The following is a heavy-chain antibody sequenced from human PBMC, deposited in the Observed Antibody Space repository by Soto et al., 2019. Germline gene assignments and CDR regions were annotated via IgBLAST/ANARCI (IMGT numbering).Heavy chain of an antibody. CDR3: AKESTRYSSGWRVLGYYFEY. CDR2: ISGSGGIT. D-gene: IGHD6-19*01. J-gene: IGHJ4*02. V-gene: IGHV3-23*01. Sequence: PGGSLRLSCAASGFTFSSYAMSCVRQAPWKGLEWVSAISGSGGITYYADSVKGRFTISRDNSKNTLYLQMNSLRAEDTAVYYCAKESTRYSSGWRVLGYYFEYWGQRSLVTVSS. CDR1: GFTFSSYA.